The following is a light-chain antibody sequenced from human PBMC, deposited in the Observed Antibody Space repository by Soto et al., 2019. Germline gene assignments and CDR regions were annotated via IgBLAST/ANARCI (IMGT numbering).Light chain of an antibody. CDR2: AAS. Sequence: DIQMTQSPSSLSASVGDRVTITCRASQGISNYIAWYQQKPGKVPKLLIYAASTLQSGVPSRFSGSGSGTDFTLTISSLQPEDVATYDCQKYNSAQWTFGQGTKVEIK. J-gene: IGKJ1*01. V-gene: IGKV1-27*01. CDR1: QGISNY. CDR3: QKYNSAQWT.